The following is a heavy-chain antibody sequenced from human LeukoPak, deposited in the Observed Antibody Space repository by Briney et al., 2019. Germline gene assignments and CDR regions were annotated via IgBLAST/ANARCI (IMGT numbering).Heavy chain of an antibody. CDR3: ANRAGAIDY. V-gene: IGHV3-23*01. J-gene: IGHJ4*02. CDR2: VSGNGVST. D-gene: IGHD3-10*01. Sequence: PGGSLRLSCAASGFTFSSYAMSWVRQAPGKGLEWVSGVSGNGVSTDYADSAKGRFTISRDNSKNTLHLQMNSLRAEDTAVYYCANRAGAIDYWGQGTLVTVSS. CDR1: GFTFSSYA.